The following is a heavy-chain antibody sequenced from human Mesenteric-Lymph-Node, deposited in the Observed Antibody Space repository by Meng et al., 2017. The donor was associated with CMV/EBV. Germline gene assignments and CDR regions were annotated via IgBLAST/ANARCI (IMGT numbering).Heavy chain of an antibody. V-gene: IGHV3-23*01. CDR3: AKGAITIFGVVIQPQYYFDY. D-gene: IGHD3-3*01. CDR2: ISGSGGST. Sequence: GESLKISCAASGFTFSSYAMSWVRQAPGKGLEWVSAISGSGGSTYYADSVKGRFTISRDNSKNTLYLQMNSLRAEDTAVYYCAKGAITIFGVVIQPQYYFDYWGQGTLVTVSS. J-gene: IGHJ4*02. CDR1: GFTFSSYA.